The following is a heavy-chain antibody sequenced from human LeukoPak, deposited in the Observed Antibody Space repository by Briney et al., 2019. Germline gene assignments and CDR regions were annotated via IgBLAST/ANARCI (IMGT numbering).Heavy chain of an antibody. CDR1: GFTFSSYW. Sequence: PGGSLRLSCAASGFTFSSYWMHWVRQAPGKGLLWVSRINPDGSSTSYADSVKGRFTISRDNAKNSLYLQMSNLRAEDTAVYFCARGGGLDVWGQGATVTVSS. CDR2: INPDGSST. J-gene: IGHJ6*02. V-gene: IGHV3-74*01. D-gene: IGHD3-16*01. CDR3: ARGGGLDV.